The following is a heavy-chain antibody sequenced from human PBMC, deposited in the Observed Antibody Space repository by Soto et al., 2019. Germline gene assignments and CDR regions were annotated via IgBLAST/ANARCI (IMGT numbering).Heavy chain of an antibody. CDR2: IYHSGST. Sequence: SETLCLTCAVAGGSSSSSNGWSWVRQTTGKGLEWIGEIYHSGSTNYNPSLKSRVTISVDTSKNQFSLQLNSVTPEDTAVYFCARGNNAFLVSVFRSWGQGTLVTVSS. CDR1: GGSSSSSNG. J-gene: IGHJ5*02. D-gene: IGHD3-9*01. CDR3: ARGNNAFLVSVFRS. V-gene: IGHV4-4*02.